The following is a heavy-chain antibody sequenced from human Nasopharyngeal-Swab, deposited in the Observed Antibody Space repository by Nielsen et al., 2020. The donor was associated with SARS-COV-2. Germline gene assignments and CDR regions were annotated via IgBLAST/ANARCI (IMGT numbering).Heavy chain of an antibody. J-gene: IGHJ4*02. V-gene: IGHV4-59*12. Sequence: SETLSLTCTVSGGSISSYYWSWIRQSPGKGLEWIGYFYYSGITNYNTSLKSRFTILIDTSQNQSSLKLNSVTAADTAVYYCAREGVGGLVHSWGQGTLVTVSS. CDR1: GGSISSYY. D-gene: IGHD1-26*01. CDR2: FYYSGIT. CDR3: AREGVGGLVHS.